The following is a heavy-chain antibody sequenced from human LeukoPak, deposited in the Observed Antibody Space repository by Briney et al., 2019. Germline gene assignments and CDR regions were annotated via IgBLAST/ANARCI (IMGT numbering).Heavy chain of an antibody. V-gene: IGHV1-18*01. D-gene: IGHD3-10*01. CDR2: ISAYNGNT. J-gene: IGHJ6*03. Sequence: ASVKVSCKASGYTFTSYGISWVRQAPGQGLEWMGWISAYNGNTNYAQKLQGRVTMTTDTSTSTAYMELRSLRSDDTAVYYCGRKNTMVRGVNYYYHYYMDVWGKGTTVTVSS. CDR1: GYTFTSYG. CDR3: GRKNTMVRGVNYYYHYYMDV.